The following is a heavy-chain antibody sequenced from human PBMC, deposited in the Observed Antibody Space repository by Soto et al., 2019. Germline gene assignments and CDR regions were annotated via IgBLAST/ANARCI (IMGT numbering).Heavy chain of an antibody. V-gene: IGHV1-8*01. Sequence: AASAKVSCKASGYTFTTYGINWVRQAPGQGLEWLGWMDPNRGSTGYAQNFKGRITMTRNITRNTADMELSSLQSEDTAVYFCARERKFDFWRKGLDVWGRGTTVTVSS. CDR3: ARERKFDFWRKGLDV. D-gene: IGHD3-3*01. CDR2: MDPNRGST. J-gene: IGHJ6*02. CDR1: GYTFTTYG.